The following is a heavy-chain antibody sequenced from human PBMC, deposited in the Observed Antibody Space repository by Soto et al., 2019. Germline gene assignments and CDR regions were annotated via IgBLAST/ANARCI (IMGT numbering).Heavy chain of an antibody. CDR1: GGSISSGGYS. D-gene: IGHD2-15*01. V-gene: IGHV4-30-2*01. CDR2: VYHSGST. CDR3: ARQNEGGTYDAFDI. J-gene: IGHJ3*02. Sequence: SETLSLTCAVSGGSISSGGYSWSWIRQPPGKGLEWIGYVYHSGSTYYNPSLKSRVTISVDRSKNQFSLKLSSVTAADTAVYYCARQNEGGTYDAFDIWGQGTMVTVSS.